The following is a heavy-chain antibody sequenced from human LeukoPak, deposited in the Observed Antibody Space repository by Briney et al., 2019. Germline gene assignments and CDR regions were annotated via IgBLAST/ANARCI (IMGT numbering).Heavy chain of an antibody. CDR3: ARDYAVTTPKFYYGMDV. CDR1: GGSISSGGYY. V-gene: IGHV4-31*03. J-gene: IGHJ6*02. D-gene: IGHD4-17*01. CDR2: IYYSGST. Sequence: SETLSLTCTVSGGSISSGGYYWSWIRQHPGKGLEWIGYIYYSGSTYYNPSLKSRVTISVDTSKNQFSLKLSSVTAADTAVYYCARDYAVTTPKFYYGMDVWGQGTTVTVSS.